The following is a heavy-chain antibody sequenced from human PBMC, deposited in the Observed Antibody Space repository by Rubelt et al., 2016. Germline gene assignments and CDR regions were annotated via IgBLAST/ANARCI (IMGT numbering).Heavy chain of an antibody. CDR2: ISDSGGSS. V-gene: IGHV3-23*01. Sequence: EVQLLDSGGGLVQPGGSLRLSCAASGFTFNNNAMSWVRQAPGQGLEWVSSISDSGGSSHYADSVKGRFTISRDNAKNTLYLQMNSLRAEDTAVYYCARDGVGATGTFDIWGQGTMVTVSS. CDR3: ARDGVGATGTFDI. J-gene: IGHJ3*02. D-gene: IGHD1-26*01. CDR1: GFTFNNNA.